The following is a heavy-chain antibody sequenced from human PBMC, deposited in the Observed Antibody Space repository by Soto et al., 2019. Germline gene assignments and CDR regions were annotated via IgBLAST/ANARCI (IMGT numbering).Heavy chain of an antibody. CDR3: ARGTLDDILTGYYHFDY. Sequence: ASVKVSCKASGYTFTSYGISWVRQAPGQGLEWMGWISAYNGNTNYAQKLQGRVTMTTDTSTSTAYMELRSLRSDDTAVYYCARGTLDDILTGYYHFDYWGQGTLVTVSS. CDR2: ISAYNGNT. D-gene: IGHD3-9*01. J-gene: IGHJ4*02. CDR1: GYTFTSYG. V-gene: IGHV1-18*01.